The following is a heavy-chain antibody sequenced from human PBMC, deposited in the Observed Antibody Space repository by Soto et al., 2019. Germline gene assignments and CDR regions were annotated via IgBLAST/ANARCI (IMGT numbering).Heavy chain of an antibody. CDR2: IIPIFGTA. CDR3: ARDSATHYDFSSGYPPYYYYGMDV. J-gene: IGHJ6*02. D-gene: IGHD3-3*01. CDR1: GGTFSSYA. Sequence: RASVKRSCKASGGTFSSYATSWLRQAPRQGLEWMGLIIPIFGTANYAQKFQGRVTITADESTSTAYMELSSLRSEDTAVYYCARDSATHYDFSSGYPPYYYYGMDVWGQGTTVTVSS. V-gene: IGHV1-69*13.